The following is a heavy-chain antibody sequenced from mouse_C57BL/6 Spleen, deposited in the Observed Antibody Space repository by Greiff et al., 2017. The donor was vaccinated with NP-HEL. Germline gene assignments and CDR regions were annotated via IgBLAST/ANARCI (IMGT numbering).Heavy chain of an antibody. CDR3: ARCYYGSRYYFDY. D-gene: IGHD1-1*01. J-gene: IGHJ2*01. V-gene: IGHV1-82*01. CDR2: IYPGDGDT. CDR1: GYAFSSSW. Sequence: VQLQQSGPELVKPGASVKISCKASGYAFSSSWMNWVKQRPGKGLEWIGRIYPGDGDTNYNGKFKGQATLTADKSSSTAYLQLSSLTSEDSAVYFCARCYYGSRYYFDYWGQGTTLTVSS.